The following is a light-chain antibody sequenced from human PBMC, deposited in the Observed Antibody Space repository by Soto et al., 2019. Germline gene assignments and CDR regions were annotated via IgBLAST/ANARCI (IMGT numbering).Light chain of an antibody. CDR2: GVS. J-gene: IGKJ2*01. CDR3: QQYGSSLYT. CDR1: QSVSSSY. Sequence: EIVLTQSPGTLSLSPGERATLSCRASQSVSSSYLAWYQQKPGQAPRLLIYGVSSRATGIPDRFSGSGSGTDFTLTISRLEPEDFAVYYCQQYGSSLYTFGQGTKREIK. V-gene: IGKV3-20*01.